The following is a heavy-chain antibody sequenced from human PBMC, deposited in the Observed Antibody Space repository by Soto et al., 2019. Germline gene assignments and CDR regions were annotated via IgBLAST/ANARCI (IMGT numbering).Heavy chain of an antibody. CDR2: IYHGGST. CDR3: ARSRGYYDSSGYSYY. J-gene: IGHJ4*02. CDR1: CGSISSSNW. Sequence: PSETLSLTCAVSCGSISSSNWWSWVRQPPGKGLEWIGEIYHGGSTNYNPSLKSRVTISVDKSKNQFSLKLSSVTAADTAVYYCARSRGYYDSSGYSYYWGQGTLVTVSS. D-gene: IGHD3-22*01. V-gene: IGHV4-4*02.